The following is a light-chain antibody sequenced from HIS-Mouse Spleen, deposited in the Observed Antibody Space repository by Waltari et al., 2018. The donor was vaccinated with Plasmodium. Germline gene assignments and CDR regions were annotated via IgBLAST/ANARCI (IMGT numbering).Light chain of an antibody. Sequence: GDRVTITCRASQGISSYLAWYQQKPGKAPKLLIYAASTLQSGVPSRFSGSGSGTDFTLTISCLQSEDFATYYCLQYYSYPYTFGQGTKLEIK. V-gene: IGKV1-8*01. CDR2: AAS. J-gene: IGKJ2*01. CDR1: QGISSY. CDR3: LQYYSYPYT.